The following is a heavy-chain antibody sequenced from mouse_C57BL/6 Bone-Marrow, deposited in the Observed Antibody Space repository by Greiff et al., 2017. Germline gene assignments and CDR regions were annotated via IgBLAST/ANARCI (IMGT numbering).Heavy chain of an antibody. V-gene: IGHV3-6*01. CDR2: ISYDGSN. J-gene: IGHJ3*01. Sequence: VQLQESGPGLVKPSQSLSLTCSVTGYSITSGYYWNWIRQFPGNKLEWMGYISYDGSNNYNPSLKNRISITRDTSKNQFFLKLNSVTTEDTATYYCALRAYWGQGTLVTVSA. CDR3: ALRAY. CDR1: GYSITSGYY.